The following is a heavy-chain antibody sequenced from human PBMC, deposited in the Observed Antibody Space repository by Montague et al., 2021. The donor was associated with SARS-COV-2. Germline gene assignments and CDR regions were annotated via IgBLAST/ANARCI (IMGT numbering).Heavy chain of an antibody. CDR2: IWYDGSNK. D-gene: IGHD5-18*01. CDR3: ASQLVPRWYAFDI. Sequence: SLRLSCAASGFTFNSYGMHWVRRAPGKGLEWVAVIWYDGSNKYYADSVKGRFTISRDNSKNTLYLQMNSLRAEDTAVYYCASQLVPRWYAFDIWGQGTMVTVSS. V-gene: IGHV3-33*01. CDR1: GFTFNSYG. J-gene: IGHJ3*02.